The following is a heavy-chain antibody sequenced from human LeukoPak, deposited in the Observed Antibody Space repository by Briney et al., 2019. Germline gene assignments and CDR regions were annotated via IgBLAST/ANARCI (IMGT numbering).Heavy chain of an antibody. CDR1: GFTFSDYN. J-gene: IGHJ4*02. CDR2: ISRSGSTK. CDR3: ASSGNFRLGGLEADY. Sequence: GGSLRLSCAASGFTFSDYNMRWIRQAPGKGLEWVSSISRSGSTKYYADSVKGRFTISRDNAKNSLFLQMNSLRAEDTAVYYCASSGNFRLGGLEADYWGQGTLVTVSS. V-gene: IGHV3-11*01. D-gene: IGHD3-22*01.